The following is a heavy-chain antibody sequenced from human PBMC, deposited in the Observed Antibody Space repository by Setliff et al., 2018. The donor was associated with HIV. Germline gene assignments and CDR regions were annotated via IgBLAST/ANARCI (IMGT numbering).Heavy chain of an antibody. CDR1: GGSITSGNYY. CDR3: ARDGGLPPDYYYYYGMDV. CDR2: IYYSGST. V-gene: IGHV4-61*01. Sequence: SETLSLTCTVSGGSITSGNYYWTWIRQPPGKGLEWIGYIYYSGSTNYNPSLKSRVTISVDTSKNQFSLKLSSVTAADTAVYYCARDGGLPPDYYYYYGMDVWGQGTTVTVSS. J-gene: IGHJ6*02. D-gene: IGHD5-12*01.